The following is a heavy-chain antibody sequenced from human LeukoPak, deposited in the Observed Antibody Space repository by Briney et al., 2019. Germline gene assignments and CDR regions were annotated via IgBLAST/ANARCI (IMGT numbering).Heavy chain of an antibody. CDR2: IYYSGST. D-gene: IGHD2-21*01. J-gene: IGHJ4*02. CDR1: GGSVSSGAYY. CDR3: AKGGKGFPLGLRFDS. Sequence: ASETLSLTCTVSGGSVSSGAYYWSWIRQPPGKGLEWIGYIYYSGSTNYNPSLKSRVTISVDTSKNQFSLKLTSLTAADTAVYYCAKGGKGFPLGLRFDSWGQGTLVSVSS. V-gene: IGHV4-61*08.